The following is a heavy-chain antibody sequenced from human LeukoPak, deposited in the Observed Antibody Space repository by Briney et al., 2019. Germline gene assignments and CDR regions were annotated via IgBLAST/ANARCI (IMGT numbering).Heavy chain of an antibody. CDR2: INHDGSDT. V-gene: IGHV3-74*01. Sequence: GGSLRLSCAASGFTFKLYWMHWVRQVPGRGPVWVSRINHDGSDTIYADSVRGRFTISRDDAKNTLYLQMNNLRAEDTAVYYCVGGGPSTWSWGQGTLVTVSS. CDR3: VGGGPSTWS. CDR1: GFTFKLYW. J-gene: IGHJ5*02. D-gene: IGHD2-15*01.